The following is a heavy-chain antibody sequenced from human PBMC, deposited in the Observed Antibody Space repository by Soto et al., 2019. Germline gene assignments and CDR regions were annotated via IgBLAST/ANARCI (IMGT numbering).Heavy chain of an antibody. Sequence: GGSLRLSCAASGFTFSNNYMTRVRQAPGKGLEWVSAISGSGVSTYYADSVKGRFTISRDNSKNTLYLQMNSLRAEDTAVYYCAKGGYNYGFLFDCWGQGTLVTVSS. J-gene: IGHJ4*02. CDR3: AKGGYNYGFLFDC. CDR2: ISGSGVST. CDR1: GFTFSNNY. D-gene: IGHD5-18*01. V-gene: IGHV3-23*01.